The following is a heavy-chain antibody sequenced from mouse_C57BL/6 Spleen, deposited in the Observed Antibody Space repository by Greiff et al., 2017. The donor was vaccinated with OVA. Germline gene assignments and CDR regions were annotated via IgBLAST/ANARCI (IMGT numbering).Heavy chain of an antibody. CDR3: ARRVTSSYFDY. J-gene: IGHJ2*01. CDR2: ISSGSSTI. D-gene: IGHD2-3*01. Sequence: EVQLVESGGGLVKPGGSLKLSCAASGFTFSDYGMHWVRQAPEKGLEWVAYISSGSSTILYADTVKGRFTISRDKAKNTLFLQMTILGSEDTARDCCARRVTSSYFDYWGKGTTLTVSS. CDR1: GFTFSDYG. V-gene: IGHV5-17*01.